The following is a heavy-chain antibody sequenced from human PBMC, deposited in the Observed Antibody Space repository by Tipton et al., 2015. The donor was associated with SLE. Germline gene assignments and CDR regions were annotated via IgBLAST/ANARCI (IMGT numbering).Heavy chain of an antibody. J-gene: IGHJ5*02. CDR2: IYHSGST. Sequence: TLSLTCAVSGGSISSGGYSWSWIRQPPGKGLEWIGYIYHSGSTYYNPSLKSRVTISVDRSKNQFSLKLSSVTAADTAVYYCARGTDSSTGGWFDPWGQGTLVTVSS. D-gene: IGHD6-13*01. CDR1: GGSISSGGYS. V-gene: IGHV4-30-2*01. CDR3: ARGTDSSTGGWFDP.